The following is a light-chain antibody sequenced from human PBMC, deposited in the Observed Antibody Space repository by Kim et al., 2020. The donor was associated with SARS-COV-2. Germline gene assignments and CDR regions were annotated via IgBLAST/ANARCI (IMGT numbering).Light chain of an antibody. CDR2: AAS. Sequence: DIQMTQSPSSLSASVGDRVTITCRASQSISSYLNWYQQKPGKAPKLLIYAASSLQSGVPSRCSGSGSGTDFTLTISSLQPEEIATYYCQQSYSTPITFGQGTRLEIK. CDR1: QSISSY. J-gene: IGKJ5*01. V-gene: IGKV1-39*01. CDR3: QQSYSTPIT.